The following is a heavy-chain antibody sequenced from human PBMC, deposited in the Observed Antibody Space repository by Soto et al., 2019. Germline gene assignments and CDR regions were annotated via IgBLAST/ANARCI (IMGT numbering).Heavy chain of an antibody. V-gene: IGHV3-23*01. D-gene: IGHD3-22*01. Sequence: GGSLRLSCAASGFTFSSYAMSWVCQAPGKGLEWVSAISGSGGSTYYADSVKGRFTISRDNSKNTLYLQMNSLRAEDTAVYYCAKNQHYYDSKGAFDNWGQGTMVTVSS. CDR2: ISGSGGST. J-gene: IGHJ3*02. CDR3: AKNQHYYDSKGAFDN. CDR1: GFTFSSYA.